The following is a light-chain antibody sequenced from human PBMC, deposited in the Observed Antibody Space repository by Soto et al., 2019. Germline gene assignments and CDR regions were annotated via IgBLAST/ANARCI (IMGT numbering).Light chain of an antibody. CDR1: QSISSY. CDR2: AAS. J-gene: IGKJ3*01. Sequence: DIHLTQSTSLLSSSVGDRVTITCRASQSISSYLNWYQQKPGKAPKLLIYAASSLQSGVPSRFSGSGSGTDFTLAISSLQPEDFATYYCQQSYSTPETFGPGTKVDNK. CDR3: QQSYSTPET. V-gene: IGKV1-39*01.